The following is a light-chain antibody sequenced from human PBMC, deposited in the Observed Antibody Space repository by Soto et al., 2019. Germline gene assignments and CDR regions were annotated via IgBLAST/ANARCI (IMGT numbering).Light chain of an antibody. V-gene: IGLV2-14*03. Sequence: QSALTQPASVSGSPGQSITISCTGTSSDVGGYNYVSWYQQYPGKAPKLMIYDVSNRPSGFSNRFSGSKSGNTASLSISGLQEEDEADYYCSYYTSSTTLVFGGGTKLTVL. CDR2: DVS. CDR1: SSDVGGYNY. CDR3: SYYTSSTTLV. J-gene: IGLJ2*01.